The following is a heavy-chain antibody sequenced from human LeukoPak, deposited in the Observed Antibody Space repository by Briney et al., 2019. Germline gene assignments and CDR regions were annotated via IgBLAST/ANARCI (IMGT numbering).Heavy chain of an antibody. J-gene: IGHJ4*02. D-gene: IGHD2-2*02. CDR2: IYHSGST. V-gene: IGHV4-30-2*01. CDR3: ARVPAAIRDVPGRFDY. CDR1: GGSISSGGYY. Sequence: NPSETLSLTCTVSGGSISSGGYYWSWIRQPPGKGLEWIGYIYHSGSTYYNPSLKSRVTISVDRSKNQFSLKLSSVTAADTAVYYCARVPAAIRDVPGRFDYWGQGTLVTVSS.